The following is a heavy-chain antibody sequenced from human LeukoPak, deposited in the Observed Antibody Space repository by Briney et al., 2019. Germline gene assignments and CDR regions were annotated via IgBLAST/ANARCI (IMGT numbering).Heavy chain of an antibody. CDR3: ARDCISGGSCYPRPFDY. Sequence: GGSLRLSCAASGFTFDDYAMHWVRQAPGKGLEWVSGISWNSGSIGYADSVKGRFTISRDNAKNSLYLQMNSLRAEDTAVYYCARDCISGGSCYPRPFDYWGQGTLVTVSS. J-gene: IGHJ4*02. V-gene: IGHV3-9*01. CDR2: ISWNSGSI. CDR1: GFTFDDYA. D-gene: IGHD2-15*01.